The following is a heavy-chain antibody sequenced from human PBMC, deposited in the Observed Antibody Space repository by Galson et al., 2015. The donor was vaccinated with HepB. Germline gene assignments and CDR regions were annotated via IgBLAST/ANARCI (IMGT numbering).Heavy chain of an antibody. CDR2: IYSGGST. D-gene: IGHD3-22*01. Sequence: SLRLSCAASGFTVSSNYMSWVRQAPGKGLEWVSVIYSGGSTYYADSVKGRFTISRDNSKNTLYLQMNSLRAEDTAVYYCARDAHYDRPRSYGMDVWGQGTTVTVSS. J-gene: IGHJ6*02. CDR3: ARDAHYDRPRSYGMDV. CDR1: GFTVSSNY. V-gene: IGHV3-66*01.